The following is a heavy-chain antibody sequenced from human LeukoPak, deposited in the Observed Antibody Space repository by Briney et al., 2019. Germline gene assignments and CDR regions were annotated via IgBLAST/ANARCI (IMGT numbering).Heavy chain of an antibody. D-gene: IGHD4-4*01. J-gene: IGHJ6*02. V-gene: IGHV4-30-4*01. CDR3: ARVATTVTTIDYYGMDV. Sequence: TSETLSLTCTVSGGSISSGDYYWSWIRQPPGKGLEWIGYIYYSGSTYYNPSLKSRVTISVDTSKNQFSLKLSSVTAADTAVYYCARVATTVTTIDYYGMDVWGQGTTVTVSS. CDR2: IYYSGST. CDR1: GGSISSGDYY.